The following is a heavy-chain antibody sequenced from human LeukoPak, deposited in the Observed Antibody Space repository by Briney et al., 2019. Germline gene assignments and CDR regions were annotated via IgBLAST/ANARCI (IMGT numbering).Heavy chain of an antibody. Sequence: PGGSLRLSCAASGFTFSSYGMHWVRQAPGKGLEWVAVIWYDGSNKYYADSVKGRFTISRDNSKNTLYPQMNSLRAEDTAVYYCARDYIPSTVTTLQYYYYGMDVWGQGTTVTVSS. CDR1: GFTFSSYG. CDR2: IWYDGSNK. CDR3: ARDYIPSTVTTLQYYYYGMDV. V-gene: IGHV3-33*01. D-gene: IGHD4-17*01. J-gene: IGHJ6*02.